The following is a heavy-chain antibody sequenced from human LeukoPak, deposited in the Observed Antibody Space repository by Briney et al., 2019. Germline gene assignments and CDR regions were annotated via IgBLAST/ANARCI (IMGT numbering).Heavy chain of an antibody. Sequence: GGSLRLSCAASGFAFSNYAMSWVRQAPGKGLEWVSSLISSGATTYYADSVKGRFTISRDNSKNTVHLQMNSLRAEDTAVYYCAKDGAVAGFYYFDYWGQGTLVTVSS. CDR1: GFAFSNYA. CDR3: AKDGAVAGFYYFDY. CDR2: LISSGATT. J-gene: IGHJ4*02. V-gene: IGHV3-23*01. D-gene: IGHD6-19*01.